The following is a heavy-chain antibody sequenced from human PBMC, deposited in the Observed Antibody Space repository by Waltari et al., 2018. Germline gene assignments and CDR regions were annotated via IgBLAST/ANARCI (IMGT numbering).Heavy chain of an antibody. V-gene: IGHV3-53*01. CDR3: ARLSDPNKYYYGMDV. CDR2: IYRGGSI. CDR1: GLSVIDNS. D-gene: IGHD3-16*02. J-gene: IGHJ6*02. Sequence: EVQLVQSGGGLIPPGGSLRLSCAASGLSVIDNSLSWVRQAPGKGLEWVSVIYRGGSIKYGDSVKGRFTLSRDNSKNTLFLQMNSLRSEDTAVYYCARLSDPNKYYYGMDVWGQGTTVTVSS.